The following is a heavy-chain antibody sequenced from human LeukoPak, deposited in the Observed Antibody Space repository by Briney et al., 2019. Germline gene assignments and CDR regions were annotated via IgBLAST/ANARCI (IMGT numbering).Heavy chain of an antibody. CDR1: GFTFSSYA. CDR3: AKDSGNFRKTYYYDSSGYYTD. V-gene: IGHV3-23*01. CDR2: ISGSGGST. Sequence: GGSLRLSCAASGFTFSSYAMSWVRQAPGKGLEWVSAISGSGGSTYYADSVKGRFIISRDNSKNTLYLQMNSLRAEDTAVYYCAKDSGNFRKTYYYDSSGYYTDWGQGTLVTVSS. D-gene: IGHD3-22*01. J-gene: IGHJ4*02.